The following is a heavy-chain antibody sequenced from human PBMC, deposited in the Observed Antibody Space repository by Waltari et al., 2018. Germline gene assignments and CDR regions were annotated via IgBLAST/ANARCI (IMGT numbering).Heavy chain of an antibody. D-gene: IGHD3-16*01. CDR2: IIPIFDTP. CDR3: ARDVSLVVTDDDPDI. V-gene: IGHV1-69*12. J-gene: IGHJ3*02. CDR1: GDTFSTYD. Sequence: QVQLVQSGAEVKKPGSSVKVSCKASGDTFSTYDTTWVRQAPGQGLEWMGGIIPIFDTPSYPQKFQGRVTITADASTKTAYMELSSLRSEDTAVYYCARDVSLVVTDDDPDIWGQGTMVTVSS.